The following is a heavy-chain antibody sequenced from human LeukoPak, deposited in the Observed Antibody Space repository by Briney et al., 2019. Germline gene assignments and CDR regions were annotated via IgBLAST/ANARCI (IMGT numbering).Heavy chain of an antibody. CDR3: ARSSLAVAGSVFDY. CDR1: GYTFTSHG. CDR2: ISTYNGNT. V-gene: IGHV1-18*01. Sequence: GAAVKVSCKASGYTFTSHGISWVRQAPGQGLEWMGWISTYNGNTHYAQKLQGRVTMTTDTSTSTAYMELRSLRSDDTAVYYCARSSLAVAGSVFDYWGQGTLVTVSS. D-gene: IGHD6-19*01. J-gene: IGHJ4*02.